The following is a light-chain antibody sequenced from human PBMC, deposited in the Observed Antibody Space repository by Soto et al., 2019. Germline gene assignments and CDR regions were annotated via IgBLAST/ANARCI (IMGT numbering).Light chain of an antibody. J-gene: IGKJ2*01. V-gene: IGKV3-11*01. CDR1: QSVSSY. CDR2: DAS. Sequence: EIVLTQSPAPLSLSPGERATLSCRASQSVSSYLVWYQQKPGQAPRLLIYDASNRATGIPARFSGGGSGTDFSLTTISLEPEDFAVYYCQQRSNWPMYTFGQGTKLEIK. CDR3: QQRSNWPMYT.